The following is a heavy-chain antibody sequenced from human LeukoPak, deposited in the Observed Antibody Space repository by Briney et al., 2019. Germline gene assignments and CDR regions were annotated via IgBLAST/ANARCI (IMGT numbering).Heavy chain of an antibody. CDR2: INHSGST. Sequence: PSETLSLTCAVYGGSFSGYYWSWIRQPPGKGLEWIGEINHSGSTNYNPSLKSRVTISVDTSKNQFSLKLSSVTAADTAVYYCARQGFQWVDPWGQGTLVTVSS. V-gene: IGHV4-34*01. J-gene: IGHJ5*02. CDR3: ARQGFQWVDP. CDR1: GGSFSGYY.